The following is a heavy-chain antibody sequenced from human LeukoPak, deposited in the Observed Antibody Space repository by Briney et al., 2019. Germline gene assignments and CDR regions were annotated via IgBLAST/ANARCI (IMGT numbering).Heavy chain of an antibody. CDR1: GDSISSYY. J-gene: IGHJ6*03. V-gene: IGHV4-59*01. D-gene: IGHD2-15*01. CDR3: ARGGWSYYYMDV. Sequence: SETLSLTCTVSGDSISSYYWSWIRQPPGKGLEWIGYIYYSGSTNYNPSLKSRVTISVDTSKNQFSLKLSSVTAADTAVYYCARGGWSYYYMDVWGKGTTVTVSS. CDR2: IYYSGST.